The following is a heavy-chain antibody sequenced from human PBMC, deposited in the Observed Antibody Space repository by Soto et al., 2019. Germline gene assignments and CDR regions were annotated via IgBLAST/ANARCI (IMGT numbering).Heavy chain of an antibody. Sequence: PSETLSLTCAVSGGSISSGGYSWSWIRQPPGKGLEWIGYIYHSGSTYYNPSLKSRVTISVDRSKNQFSLKLSSVTAADTAVYYCARTNYYGSGSYSDWFDPWGQGTLVTVSS. CDR2: IYHSGST. CDR3: ARTNYYGSGSYSDWFDP. J-gene: IGHJ5*02. CDR1: GGSISSGGYS. V-gene: IGHV4-30-2*01. D-gene: IGHD3-10*01.